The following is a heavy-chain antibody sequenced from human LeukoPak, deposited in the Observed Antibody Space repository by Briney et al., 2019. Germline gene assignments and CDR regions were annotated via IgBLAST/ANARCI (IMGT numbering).Heavy chain of an antibody. CDR3: ARDLMVRGVIGAYDI. D-gene: IGHD3-10*01. Sequence: ASVKVSCKASGYTFTDYYLHWVRQAPGQGLEWMGWINPNTGGTNYAQNFQGRVTMTRDTSISTAYMELSRRRSDDTAVYYCARDLMVRGVIGAYDIWGQGTMVTVSS. V-gene: IGHV1-2*02. CDR1: GYTFTDYY. J-gene: IGHJ3*02. CDR2: INPNTGGT.